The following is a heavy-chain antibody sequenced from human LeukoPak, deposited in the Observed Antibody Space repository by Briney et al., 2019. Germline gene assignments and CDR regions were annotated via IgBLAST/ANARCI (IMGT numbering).Heavy chain of an antibody. V-gene: IGHV1-69*13. CDR1: GGTFSSYA. Sequence: SVKVSCKVSGGTFSSYAMSWVRQAPGQGLEWMGGIIPIFGTANYAQKFQGRVTITADESTSTAYMELSSLRSEDTAVYYCARDLGMTTVTRRVSFDYWGQGTLVTVSS. CDR3: ARDLGMTTVTRRVSFDY. D-gene: IGHD4-17*01. J-gene: IGHJ4*02. CDR2: IIPIFGTA.